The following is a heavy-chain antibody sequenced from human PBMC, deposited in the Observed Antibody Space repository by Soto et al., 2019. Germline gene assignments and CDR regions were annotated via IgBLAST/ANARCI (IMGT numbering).Heavy chain of an antibody. CDR1: GGSFSGYY. Sequence: SETLSLTCAVYGGSFSGYYWSWIRQPPGKGLEWIGEINHSGSTNYNPSLKSRVTISVDTSKNQFSLKLSFVTAADTAVYYCARGRGGSIAASPGVGTYYYYYMDVWGKGTTVTVSS. V-gene: IGHV4-34*01. CDR2: INHSGST. J-gene: IGHJ6*03. D-gene: IGHD6-6*01. CDR3: ARGRGGSIAASPGVGTYYYYYMDV.